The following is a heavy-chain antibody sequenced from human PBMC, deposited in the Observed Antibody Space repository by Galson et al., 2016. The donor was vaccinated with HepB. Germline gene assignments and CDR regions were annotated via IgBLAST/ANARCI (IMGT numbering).Heavy chain of an antibody. J-gene: IGHJ3*01. Sequence: TLSLTCTVSGGSISSSGFYWGWIRQPPGKGLEWIASIYYSGSTYYNPSLKSRVTISVDTSKNQFSLKLSSVTAADTAVYYCARRSITTMHVWGQGTMVTVSS. CDR2: IYYSGST. D-gene: IGHD3-22*01. CDR1: GGSISSSGFY. CDR3: ARRSITTMHV. V-gene: IGHV4-39*01.